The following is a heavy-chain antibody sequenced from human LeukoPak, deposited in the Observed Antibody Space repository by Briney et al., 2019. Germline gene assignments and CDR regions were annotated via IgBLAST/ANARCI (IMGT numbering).Heavy chain of an antibody. CDR1: GGTFSSYA. V-gene: IGHV1-69*06. D-gene: IGHD5-18*01. J-gene: IGHJ4*02. Sequence: SVKVSCKASGGTFSSYAISWVRQAPGQGLEWMGGIIPVFGTANYAQKFQGRVTITADKSTSTAYMELSSLRSEDTAVYYCARAEIGGYSYGYGYYFDYWGQGTLVTVSS. CDR3: ARAEIGGYSYGYGYYFDY. CDR2: IIPVFGTA.